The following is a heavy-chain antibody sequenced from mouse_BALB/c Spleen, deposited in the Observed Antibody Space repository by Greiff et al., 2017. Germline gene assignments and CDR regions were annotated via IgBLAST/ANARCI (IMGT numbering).Heavy chain of an antibody. CDR1: GFTFSSYA. V-gene: IGHV5-9-4*01. Sequence: EVKVEESGGGLVRPGGSLKLSCAASGFTFSSYAMSWVRQSPEKRLEWVAEISSGGSYTYYPDTVTGRFTISRDNAKNTLYLEMSSLRSEDTAMYYCARKDQLGLFAYWGQGTLVTVSA. D-gene: IGHD4-1*02. CDR2: ISSGGSYT. J-gene: IGHJ3*01. CDR3: ARKDQLGLFAY.